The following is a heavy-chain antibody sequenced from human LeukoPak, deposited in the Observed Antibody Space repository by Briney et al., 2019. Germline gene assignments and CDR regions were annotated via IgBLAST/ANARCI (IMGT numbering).Heavy chain of an antibody. D-gene: IGHD3-3*01. CDR2: ISGSGGST. V-gene: IGHV3-23*01. J-gene: IGHJ4*02. Sequence: GGSLRLSCAASGFTFSSYAMSWVRQAPGKGLEWVSAISGSGGSTYYADSVKGRFTISRDNSKNTLYLQMNSLRAEDTAVYYCAKSGSVYYDFWSGYHYFDYWGQGTLVTVSS. CDR3: AKSGSVYYDFWSGYHYFDY. CDR1: GFTFSSYA.